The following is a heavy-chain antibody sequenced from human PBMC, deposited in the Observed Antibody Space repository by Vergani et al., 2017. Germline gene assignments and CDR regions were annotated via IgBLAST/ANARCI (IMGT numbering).Heavy chain of an antibody. CDR2: IKQDGSEK. J-gene: IGHJ1*01. CDR3: ARDLAEYFQH. Sequence: EVQLVESGGGLVQPGRSLRLSCTASGFTFGDYAMSWVRQAPGKGLEWVANIKQDGSEKYYVDSVKGRFTISRDNAKNSLYLQMNSLRAEDTAVYYCARDLAEYFQHWGQGTLVTVSS. CDR1: GFTFGDYA. V-gene: IGHV3-7*01.